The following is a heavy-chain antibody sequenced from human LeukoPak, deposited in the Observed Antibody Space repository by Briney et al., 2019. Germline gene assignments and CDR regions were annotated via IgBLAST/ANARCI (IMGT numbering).Heavy chain of an antibody. D-gene: IGHD2/OR15-2a*01. Sequence: SETLSLTCTVSGGSTSSYYWSWIRQPPGKGLEWIGYIYDSGSTNYNSSLRSRVTISVDTSKNQLSLKVTSVTAADTAVYYCARHSEPNSNLLWFDPWGQGTLVTVSS. J-gene: IGHJ5*02. CDR3: ARHSEPNSNLLWFDP. CDR2: IYDSGST. V-gene: IGHV4-59*08. CDR1: GGSTSSYY.